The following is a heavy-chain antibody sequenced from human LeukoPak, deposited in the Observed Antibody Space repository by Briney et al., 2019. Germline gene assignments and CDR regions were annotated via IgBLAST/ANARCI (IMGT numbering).Heavy chain of an antibody. CDR2: ISYDGSNK. V-gene: IGHV3-30-3*01. CDR1: GFTFSSYA. D-gene: IGHD3-22*01. J-gene: IGHJ3*02. Sequence: PGGSLRLSCAASGFTFSSYAMHWVRQAPGKGLEWVAVISYDGSNKYYADSVKGRFTISRDNSKNTLYLQMNSLRAEDTAVYYCARDPGPQLYYYDSSDAFDIWGQGTMVTVSS. CDR3: ARDPGPQLYYYDSSDAFDI.